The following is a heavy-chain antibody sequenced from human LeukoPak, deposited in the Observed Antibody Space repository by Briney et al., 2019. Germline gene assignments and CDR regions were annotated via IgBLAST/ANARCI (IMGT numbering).Heavy chain of an antibody. V-gene: IGHV1-2*02. J-gene: IGHJ4*02. CDR3: AREYSSSSVIFSLAFDY. D-gene: IGHD6-6*01. CDR2: INPNSGGT. CDR1: GYTFTGYY. Sequence: ASVKVSCKASGYTFTGYYMHWVRQAPGQGLEWMGWINPNSGGTNYAQKFQGRVTMTRDTSISTAHMELSRLRSDDTAVYYCAREYSSSSVIFSLAFDYWGQGTLVTVSS.